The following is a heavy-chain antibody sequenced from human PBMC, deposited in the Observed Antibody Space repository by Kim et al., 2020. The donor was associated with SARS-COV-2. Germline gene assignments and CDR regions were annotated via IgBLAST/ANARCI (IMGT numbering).Heavy chain of an antibody. CDR1: GGSISSYY. V-gene: IGHV4-4*07. D-gene: IGHD6-13*01. CDR2: SYTSGST. Sequence: SETLSLTCTVSGGSISSYYWSWIRQPAGKGLEWIGRSYTSGSTNYNPSLKSRVTMSVDTSKNQFSLKLSSVTAADTAVYYCARSVHPALAAGYYFDYWGQATLVTVSS. CDR3: ARSVHPALAAGYYFDY. J-gene: IGHJ4*02.